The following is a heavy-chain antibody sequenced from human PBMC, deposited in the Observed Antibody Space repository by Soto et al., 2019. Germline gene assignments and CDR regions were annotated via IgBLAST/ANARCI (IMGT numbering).Heavy chain of an antibody. J-gene: IGHJ6*02. CDR3: ARSYCSGGSCYSDYYYYGMDV. CDR1: GGSISSGDYY. D-gene: IGHD2-15*01. Sequence: SETLSLTCTVSGGSISSGDYYWSWIRQPPGKGLEWIGYIYYSGSTYYNPSLKSRVTISVDTSKNQFSLKLSSVTAADTAVYYCARSYCSGGSCYSDYYYYGMDVWGQGTTVTVS. CDR2: IYYSGST. V-gene: IGHV4-30-4*01.